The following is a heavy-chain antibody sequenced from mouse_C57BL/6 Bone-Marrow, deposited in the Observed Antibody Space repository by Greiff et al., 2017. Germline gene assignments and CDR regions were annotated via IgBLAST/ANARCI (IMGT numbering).Heavy chain of an antibody. CDR1: GYTFTSYW. Sequence: QVQLQQPGAELVRPGSSVKLSCKASGYTFTSYWMHWVKQRPIQGLEWIGNIDPSDSETHYNQKFKDKATLTVDKSSSTAYMQLSSLTSEDSAVYYCARVRLLQYFDYWGQGTTLTVSS. CDR3: ARVRLLQYFDY. D-gene: IGHD2-3*01. J-gene: IGHJ2*01. CDR2: IDPSDSET. V-gene: IGHV1-52*01.